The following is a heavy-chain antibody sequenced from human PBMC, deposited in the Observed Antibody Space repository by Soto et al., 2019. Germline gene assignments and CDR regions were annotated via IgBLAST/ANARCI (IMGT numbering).Heavy chain of an antibody. Sequence: QLQLQESGPGLAKPSETLSLTCTVSGGSISSSSYFWDWIRQPPGKALEWIGSIYYSGNTYYNPSLKSRVNVYVDRSKNKFSLKLSSLTAADTALYCCARRMKDSSSAGGFDIWDQGTMVTVCS. D-gene: IGHD3-22*01. J-gene: IGHJ3*02. CDR2: IYYSGNT. CDR1: GGSISSSSYF. CDR3: ARRMKDSSSAGGFDI. V-gene: IGHV4-39*01.